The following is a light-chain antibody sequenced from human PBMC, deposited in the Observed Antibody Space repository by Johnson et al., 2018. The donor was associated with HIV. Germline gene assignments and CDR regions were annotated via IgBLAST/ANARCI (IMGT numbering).Light chain of an antibody. CDR3: GTWDTSLSAGGV. CDR2: DND. V-gene: IGLV1-51*01. J-gene: IGLJ1*01. CDR1: SSNIGNNY. Sequence: QSVLTQPPSVSAAPGQKVTISCSGSSSNIGNNYISWYQHLPRTAPKLLIYDNDKRPLGIPDRFSGSKSGTSATLGITGLQTGDEADYYCGTWDTSLSAGGVFGSGTKVTVL.